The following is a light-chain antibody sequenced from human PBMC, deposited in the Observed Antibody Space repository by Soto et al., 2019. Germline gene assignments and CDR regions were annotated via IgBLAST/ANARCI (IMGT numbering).Light chain of an antibody. Sequence: EIVMTQSLGTLSVSPGERATLSCRASQSISINLAWYQQKPGQTPRLLIYGASTRATGIPARFSGSGSGTEFTLTISSLQSVDFAVYYCQQYNSWPLTFGGGTKVEIK. J-gene: IGKJ4*01. CDR3: QQYNSWPLT. CDR2: GAS. V-gene: IGKV3-15*01. CDR1: QSISIN.